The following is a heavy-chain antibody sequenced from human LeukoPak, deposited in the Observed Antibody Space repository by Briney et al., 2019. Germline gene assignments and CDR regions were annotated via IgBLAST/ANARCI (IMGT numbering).Heavy chain of an antibody. V-gene: IGHV3-53*01. Sequence: GGSLRLSCAASGFTVSSNFMSWVRQAPGKGLEWVSVIYAGGSTYYTDSVKGRFTISRDNSKNTLYLQMNSLRAEDTAVYYCAKDISGMDVWGKGTTVTVSS. CDR2: IYAGGST. CDR1: GFTVSSNF. CDR3: AKDISGMDV. J-gene: IGHJ6*04.